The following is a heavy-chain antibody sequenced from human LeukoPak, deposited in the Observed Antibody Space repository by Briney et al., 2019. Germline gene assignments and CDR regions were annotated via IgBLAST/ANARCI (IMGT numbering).Heavy chain of an antibody. CDR1: GFTFSSYG. V-gene: IGHV3-33*01. J-gene: IGHJ4*02. CDR3: ARGGSVFAYFFGY. D-gene: IGHD3-10*01. Sequence: PGGSLRLSCAASGFTFSSYGMHWVRQAPGKGLEWVAVIWYDGSNKYYADSVKGRFTISRDSSTNTLYLQLSSLRAEDTAIYYCARGGSVFAYFFGYWGQGTLVTVSS. CDR2: IWYDGSNK.